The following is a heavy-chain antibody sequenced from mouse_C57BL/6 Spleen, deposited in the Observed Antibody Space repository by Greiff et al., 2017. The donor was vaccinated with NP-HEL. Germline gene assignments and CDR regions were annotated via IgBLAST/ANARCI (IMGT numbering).Heavy chain of an antibody. Sequence: VQLQQSGPELVKPGASVKLSCKASGYTFTSYDINWVKQRPGQGLEWIGWIYPRDGSTKYNEKFKGKATLTVDTSSSTAYMELHSLTSEDSAVYFCAREDLTTVVARGFAYWGQGTLVTVSA. D-gene: IGHD1-1*01. CDR1: GYTFTSYD. V-gene: IGHV1-85*01. J-gene: IGHJ3*01. CDR2: IYPRDGST. CDR3: AREDLTTVVARGFAY.